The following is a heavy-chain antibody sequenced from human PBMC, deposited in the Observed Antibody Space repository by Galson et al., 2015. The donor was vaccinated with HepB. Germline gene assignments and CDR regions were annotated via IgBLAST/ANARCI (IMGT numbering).Heavy chain of an antibody. D-gene: IGHD5-12*01. CDR2: ISSSSNTI. CDR1: GFTFSSFT. CDR3: ARAGFSRGLDY. Sequence: SLRLSCAASGFTFSSFTMNWVRQAPGKGLEWVSDISSSSNTIYYADSVKGRFTISRDNAKNLLYLQMDSLRDEDTAVYYCARAGFSRGLDYWGQGTPVPVS. J-gene: IGHJ4*02. V-gene: IGHV3-48*02.